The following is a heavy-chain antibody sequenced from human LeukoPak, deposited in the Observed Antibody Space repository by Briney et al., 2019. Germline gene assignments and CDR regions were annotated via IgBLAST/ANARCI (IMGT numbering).Heavy chain of an antibody. V-gene: IGHV1-8*01. CDR1: GYTFTSYD. Sequence: ASVKVSCKASGYTFTSYDINWVRQATGQGLEWMGWMNPNSGNTGYAQKFQGRVTMTRNTSISTAYMELSSLRSEDTAVYYCARLNPPNDAFDIWGQGTMVTVSS. CDR3: ARLNPPNDAFDI. J-gene: IGHJ3*02. CDR2: MNPNSGNT.